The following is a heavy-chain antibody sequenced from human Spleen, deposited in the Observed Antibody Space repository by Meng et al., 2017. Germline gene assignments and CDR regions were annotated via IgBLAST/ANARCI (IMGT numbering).Heavy chain of an antibody. CDR1: GFTFTSHW. Sequence: GESLKISCAASGFTFTSHWMHWVRQAPGKGLVWVSRINTDGSSTSYADSVKGQFTISRDNAKDTLFLQMNSLSGEDTAVYYCTNDRLTNWGQGTLVTVSS. D-gene: IGHD1-1*01. CDR2: INTDGSST. CDR3: TNDRLTN. V-gene: IGHV3-74*01. J-gene: IGHJ1*01.